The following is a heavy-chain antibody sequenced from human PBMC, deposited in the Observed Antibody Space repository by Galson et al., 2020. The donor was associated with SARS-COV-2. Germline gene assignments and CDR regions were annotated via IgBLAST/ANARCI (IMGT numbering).Heavy chain of an antibody. CDR1: GFTFSSYS. V-gene: IGHV3-21*01. CDR2: ISSSSSYI. CDR3: ARAGTYYYGSGSYYLDY. Sequence: NSGGSLRLSCAASGFTFSSYSMNWVRQAPGKGLEWVSSISSSSSYIYYADSVKGRFTISRDNAKNSLYLQMNSLRAEDTAVYYCARAGTYYYGSGSYYLDYWGQGTLVTVSS. D-gene: IGHD3-10*01. J-gene: IGHJ4*02.